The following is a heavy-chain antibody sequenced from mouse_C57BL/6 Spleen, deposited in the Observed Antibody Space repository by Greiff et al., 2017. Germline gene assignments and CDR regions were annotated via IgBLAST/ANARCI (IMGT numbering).Heavy chain of an antibody. J-gene: IGHJ3*01. Sequence: DVKLQESGPGLVKPSQSLSLTCSVTGYSITSGYYWNWIRQFPGNKLEWMGYISYDGSNNYNPSLKNRISITRDTSKNQFFLRLNSVTTEDTATYYCAGHDEAWFAYWGQGTLVTVSA. D-gene: IGHD2-12*01. CDR3: AGHDEAWFAY. CDR1: GYSITSGYY. V-gene: IGHV3-6*01. CDR2: ISYDGSN.